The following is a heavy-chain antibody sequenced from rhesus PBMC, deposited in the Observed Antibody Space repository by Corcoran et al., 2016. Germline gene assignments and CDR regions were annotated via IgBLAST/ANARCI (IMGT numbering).Heavy chain of an antibody. CDR1: GFSLSTSGMG. CDR3: ARVPVFSSWPDY. D-gene: IGHD6-13*01. Sequence: QVTLKESGPALVKPTQTLTLTCTFSGFSLSTSGMGVGWIRQPSRETLEWLALIYWDNDKRYSTSLKRRLTISKDTSKNQVVLTMTNRDPVETATYYCARVPVFSSWPDYWGQGVLVTVSS. V-gene: IGHV2-1*01. CDR2: IYWDNDK. J-gene: IGHJ4*01.